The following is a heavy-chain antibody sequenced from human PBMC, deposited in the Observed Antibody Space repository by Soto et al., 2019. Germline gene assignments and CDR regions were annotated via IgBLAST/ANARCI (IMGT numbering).Heavy chain of an antibody. CDR2: INSSGRT. V-gene: IGHV4-59*01. D-gene: IGHD5-18*01. CDR3: ARRGVTRGYSYETYFSYGLDV. Sequence: QVQLQMSGPGLVKPSETLSLICTVSNGSLNNYFWNWIRQSPEKGLEWIGNINSSGRTTYNPSLRSRVTISLDTSKNQFSLRLTSVTAADTAVYYCARRGVTRGYSYETYFSYGLDVWGLGTTVTVS. CDR1: NGSLNNYF. J-gene: IGHJ6*02.